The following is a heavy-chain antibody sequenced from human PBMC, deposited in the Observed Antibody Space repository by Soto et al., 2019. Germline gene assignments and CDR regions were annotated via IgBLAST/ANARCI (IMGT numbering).Heavy chain of an antibody. V-gene: IGHV3-23*01. J-gene: IGHJ4*02. D-gene: IGHD6-6*01. Sequence: EVQLLESGGGLVQPGGSLRLSCAASGFTFSGHAMSWVRQAPGKGLEWVSGISGDGGSEYFADTVKGRFAISRDNSKNTLSLQMNNLRAEDTALYYCAKVLYSGSSRVAIDYWGQGTLVTVSS. CDR2: ISGDGGSE. CDR1: GFTFSGHA. CDR3: AKVLYSGSSRVAIDY.